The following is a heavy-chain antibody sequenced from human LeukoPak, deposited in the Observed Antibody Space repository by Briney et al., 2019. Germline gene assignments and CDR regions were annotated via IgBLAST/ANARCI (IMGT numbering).Heavy chain of an antibody. CDR2: INHSGST. V-gene: IGHV4-34*01. CDR3: ARGRDYYDSSDAFDI. J-gene: IGHJ3*02. D-gene: IGHD3-22*01. CDR1: GGSFSVYY. Sequence: SETLSLTCAVYGGSFSVYYWSWIRQPPGKGLEWIGEINHSGSTNYNPSLKSRVTISVDTSKNQFSLKLSSVTAADTAVYYCARGRDYYDSSDAFDIWGQGTMVTVSS.